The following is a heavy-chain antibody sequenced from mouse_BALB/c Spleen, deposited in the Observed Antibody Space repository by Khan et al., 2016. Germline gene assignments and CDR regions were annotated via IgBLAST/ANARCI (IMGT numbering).Heavy chain of an antibody. CDR1: GYTFTDYE. D-gene: IGHD2-4*01. Sequence: QVRLQQSGAELVRPGASVKLSCKALGYTFTDYEMHWVKQTPVHGLEWIGAIHPGGGGSAYNQKFKVRATPTADKSSSTAYMELSSLTSEDSAVYYCAKGLRRGYYFDSWGQGTTLTVSS. J-gene: IGHJ2*01. CDR2: IHPGGGGS. V-gene: IGHV1-15*01. CDR3: AKGLRRGYYFDS.